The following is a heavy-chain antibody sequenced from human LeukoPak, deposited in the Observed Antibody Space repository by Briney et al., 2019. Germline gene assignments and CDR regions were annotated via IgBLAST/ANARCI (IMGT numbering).Heavy chain of an antibody. V-gene: IGHV1-69*01. J-gene: IGHJ4*02. CDR1: GGTFSSYA. D-gene: IGHD3-22*01. CDR2: IIPIFGTA. Sequence: SVKVSCKASGGTFSSYAISWVRQAPGQGLEWMGGIIPIFGTANYAQKFQGRVTITADESTSTAYMELSSLRSEDTAVYYCARRGMIVVASTTYFDYWGQGTLVTVSS. CDR3: ARRGMIVVASTTYFDY.